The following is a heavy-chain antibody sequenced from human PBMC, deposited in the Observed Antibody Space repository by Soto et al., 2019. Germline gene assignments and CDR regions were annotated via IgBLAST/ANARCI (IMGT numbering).Heavy chain of an antibody. CDR3: ARGPNYGGGP. CDR1: GGSFSGYY. Sequence: QVQLQQWGAGLLKPSETLSLTCAVYGGSFSGYYWSWIRQPPGKGLEWIGEINHSGSTNYNPSLKSRVTISVDTSKNQFSLKLRSVTAADTAVYYCARGPNYGGGPWGQGTLVTVSS. CDR2: INHSGST. J-gene: IGHJ5*02. V-gene: IGHV4-34*01. D-gene: IGHD4-17*01.